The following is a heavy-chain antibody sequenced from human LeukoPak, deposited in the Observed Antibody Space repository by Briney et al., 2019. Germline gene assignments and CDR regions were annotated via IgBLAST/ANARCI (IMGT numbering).Heavy chain of an antibody. CDR1: GGSISSSSYY. D-gene: IGHD3-16*02. V-gene: IGHV4-39*07. J-gene: IGHJ4*02. CDR2: INHSGST. Sequence: KPSETLSLTCTVSGGSISSSSYYWSWIRQPPGKGLEWIGEINHSGSTNYNPSLKSRVTISVDTSKNQFSLKLSSVTAADTAVYYCARARSDYVWGSYRYFDYWGQGTLVTVSS. CDR3: ARARSDYVWGSYRYFDY.